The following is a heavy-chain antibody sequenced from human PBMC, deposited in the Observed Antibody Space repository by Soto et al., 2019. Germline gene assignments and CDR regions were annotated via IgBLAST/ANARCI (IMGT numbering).Heavy chain of an antibody. CDR3: ARAWLRLGRVSYFDY. Sequence: QVQLQESGPGLVKPSETLSLTCTVSGDSMSSYYWSWIRQPPGKGLEWIGYIYYSGGTNYNPSLKSRVTISVDTSKDQFSLKLSSVTAADTAVYYCARAWLRLGRVSYFDYWGQGTLVAVSS. V-gene: IGHV4-59*01. CDR1: GDSMSSYY. J-gene: IGHJ4*02. D-gene: IGHD5-12*01. CDR2: IYYSGGT.